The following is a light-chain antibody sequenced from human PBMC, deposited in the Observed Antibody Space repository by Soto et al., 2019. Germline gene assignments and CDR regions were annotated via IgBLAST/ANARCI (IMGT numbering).Light chain of an antibody. CDR2: DDS. J-gene: IGLJ1*01. V-gene: IGLV3-21*02. CDR1: KIGSKS. Sequence: YELTQPPSVSVAPGQTARITCGGNKIGSKSVHWYQQKPGQAPVLVVYDDSDRPSGIPERFSGSNSGNTATLTISRVEAGDEADYYCQVWDSSSDHSPDVFGTGTKVT. CDR3: QVWDSSSDHSPDV.